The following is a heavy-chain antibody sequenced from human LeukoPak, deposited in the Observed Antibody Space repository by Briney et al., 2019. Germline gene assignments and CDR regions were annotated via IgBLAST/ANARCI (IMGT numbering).Heavy chain of an antibody. Sequence: PGGSLRLSCAASGFTFSSYAMHWVRQAPGKGLEWVAVISYDGSNKYYADSVKGRFTISRDNSKNTLYLQMNSLRAEDTAVYYCAKYDILTGSPPFDPWGQGTLVTVSS. J-gene: IGHJ5*02. CDR2: ISYDGSNK. D-gene: IGHD3-9*01. CDR3: AKYDILTGSPPFDP. V-gene: IGHV3-30-3*01. CDR1: GFTFSSYA.